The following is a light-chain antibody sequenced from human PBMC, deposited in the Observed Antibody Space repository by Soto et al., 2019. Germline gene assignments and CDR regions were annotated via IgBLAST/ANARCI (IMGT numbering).Light chain of an antibody. CDR3: QQRSNWPIT. Sequence: EIVLPQSPGTLSLSPGERATLSCRASQSVSRYLAWYQQKPGQAPRLPIYDASYRATGIPARFSGSGSGTDFTLTISSPEPEDFAVYYCQQRSNWPITFGQGTRLEIK. CDR2: DAS. CDR1: QSVSRY. V-gene: IGKV3-11*01. J-gene: IGKJ5*01.